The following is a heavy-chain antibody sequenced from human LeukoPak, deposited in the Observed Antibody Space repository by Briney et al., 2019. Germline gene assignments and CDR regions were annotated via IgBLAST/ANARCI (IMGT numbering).Heavy chain of an antibody. D-gene: IGHD6-13*01. V-gene: IGHV3-7*04. CDR1: GFTFSSYL. CDR3: ARDWLGIAAAGGEGYFDY. J-gene: IGHJ4*02. CDR2: IKQDGSEK. Sequence: GGSLRLSCAASGFTFSSYLMSWVRQAPGKGPEWVANIKQDGSEKYYVDSVKGRFTISRDNAKNSLYLQMNSLRAEDTAVYYCARDWLGIAAAGGEGYFDYWGQGTLVTVSS.